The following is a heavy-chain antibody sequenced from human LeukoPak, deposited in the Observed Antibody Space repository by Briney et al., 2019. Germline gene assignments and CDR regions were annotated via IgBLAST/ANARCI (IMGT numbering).Heavy chain of an antibody. V-gene: IGHV3-13*04. Sequence: GGSLRLSCAASGFTSSAYDMHWVRQITGGGLEWVSTSGTVGDTFYSNSVKGRFTISRENAKNSVHLQMNSLRVEDSAIYFCVRAAMPYIINGRRFDYWGQGTLVTVSS. CDR3: VRAAMPYIINGRRFDY. D-gene: IGHD2-2*01. CDR2: SGTVGDT. CDR1: GFTSSAYD. J-gene: IGHJ4*02.